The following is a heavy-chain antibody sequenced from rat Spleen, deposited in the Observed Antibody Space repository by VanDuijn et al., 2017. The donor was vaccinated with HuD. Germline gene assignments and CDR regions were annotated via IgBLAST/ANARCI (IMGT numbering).Heavy chain of an antibody. J-gene: IGHJ2*01. CDR1: GFTFSDYG. Sequence: EVQLVESGGGLVQPGRSMKLSCAASGFTFSDYGMAWVLQAPTKGLEWVASISYDGGNTFYRDSVKGRFTISRDNAKSTLYLQMDSLRSEDTATYYCATLPYPGPQMDYWGQGVMVTVSS. D-gene: IGHD1-4*01. V-gene: IGHV5-25*01. CDR2: ISYDGGNT. CDR3: ATLPYPGPQMDY.